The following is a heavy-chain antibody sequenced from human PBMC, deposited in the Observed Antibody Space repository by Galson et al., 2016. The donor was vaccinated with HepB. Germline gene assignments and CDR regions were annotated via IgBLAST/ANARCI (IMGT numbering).Heavy chain of an antibody. J-gene: IGHJ6*02. CDR3: ATSDSGGDTFVDV. Sequence: SLRLSCAASGFTFSRYEMNWVRQAPGKGLEWVSYISSSGTTLYYADSVKGRFTISRDNAKNSLYLQMNSLRDEDTAVYYCATSDSGGDTFVDVWGQGTTVIVTS. V-gene: IGHV3-48*03. CDR2: ISSSGTTL. D-gene: IGHD4-23*01. CDR1: GFTFSRYE.